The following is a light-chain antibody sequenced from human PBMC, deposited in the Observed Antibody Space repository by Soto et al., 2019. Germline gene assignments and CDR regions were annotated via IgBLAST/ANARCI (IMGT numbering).Light chain of an antibody. CDR1: SSDVGSYNL. V-gene: IGLV2-23*01. Sequence: QSALTQPASVSGSPGQSITISCTGTSSDVGSYNLVSWYQQHPGKAPKLMIYEGSKRPSGVSNRLSGSKSGNTASLTISGLQAEDEADYYCCSYAGSSTCHVVFGGGTKVTVL. CDR3: CSYAGSSTCHVV. CDR2: EGS. J-gene: IGLJ2*01.